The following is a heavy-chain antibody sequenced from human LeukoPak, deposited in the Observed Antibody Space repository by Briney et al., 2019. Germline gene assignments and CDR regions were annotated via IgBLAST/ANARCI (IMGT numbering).Heavy chain of an antibody. Sequence: PGGSLRLSCAASGFTFSSYSMNWVRQAPGKGLEWVSSISSSSSYIYYADSVKGRFTISGGNAKNSLYLQMNSLRAEDTAVYYCARDQGSGSYYKGDAFDIWGQGTMVTVSS. CDR3: ARDQGSGSYYKGDAFDI. CDR2: ISSSSSYI. J-gene: IGHJ3*02. V-gene: IGHV3-21*01. D-gene: IGHD3-10*01. CDR1: GFTFSSYS.